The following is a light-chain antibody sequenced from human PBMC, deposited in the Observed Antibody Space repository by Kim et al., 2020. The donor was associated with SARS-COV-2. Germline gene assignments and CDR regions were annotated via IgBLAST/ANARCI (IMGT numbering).Light chain of an antibody. V-gene: IGKV3-15*01. CDR1: PSASAN. CDR2: GAS. CDR3: HQYSDWPRP. J-gene: IGKJ1*01. Sequence: VSPGHRATLSGGASPSASANLAWYQRKPGQAPRLLIYGASSRATGVPARFSGSGYGTDFTLAISSLQPEDFAVYFCHQYSDWPRPFGQGTKVDIK.